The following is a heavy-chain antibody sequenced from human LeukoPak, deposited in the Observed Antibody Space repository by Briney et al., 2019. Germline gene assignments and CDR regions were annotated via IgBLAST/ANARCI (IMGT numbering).Heavy chain of an antibody. D-gene: IGHD1-20*01. CDR3: ARGHNWDDVFDI. V-gene: IGHV4-4*07. CDR1: GGSISNYY. Sequence: PSETLSLTCSVSGGSISNYYWNWIRQPPRKGLEWIGRIYTSGSTNSNPSLKSRVIISLDTSKNQFSLKLTSVTAEDTAVYYCARGHNWDDVFDIWGQGTMVTVSS. J-gene: IGHJ3*02. CDR2: IYTSGST.